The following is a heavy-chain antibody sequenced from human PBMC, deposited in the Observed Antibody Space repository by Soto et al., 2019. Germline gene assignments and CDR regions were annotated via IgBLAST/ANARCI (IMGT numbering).Heavy chain of an antibody. V-gene: IGHV1-18*01. Sequence: QVQLVQSGAEVKKPGASVKVSCKASGYTFTSYGISWVRQAPGQGLEWMGWISAYNGNTNSAQKLQGRVTMTTDTSTSTAYMELRSLRADDTALYYCAREGLGYDFWSGYYPSQDYYYGRDFWGQGTTVTVSS. J-gene: IGHJ6*02. D-gene: IGHD3-3*01. CDR2: ISAYNGNT. CDR1: GYTFTSYG. CDR3: AREGLGYDFWSGYYPSQDYYYGRDF.